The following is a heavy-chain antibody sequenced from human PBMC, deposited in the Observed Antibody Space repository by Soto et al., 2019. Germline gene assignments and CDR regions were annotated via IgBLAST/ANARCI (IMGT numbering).Heavy chain of an antibody. CDR1: GGSISVYY. CDR2: IYDSGSP. Sequence: SETLSLTCTISGGSISVYYWSWIRQLPGQALEWIGYIYDSGSPYCNPSLRSRVIISADTSKNQISLKLTSATAADTAVYYCARGVGSSPPRYWGRGTLVTVSS. D-gene: IGHD1-26*01. V-gene: IGHV4-59*01. CDR3: ARGVGSSPPRY. J-gene: IGHJ4*02.